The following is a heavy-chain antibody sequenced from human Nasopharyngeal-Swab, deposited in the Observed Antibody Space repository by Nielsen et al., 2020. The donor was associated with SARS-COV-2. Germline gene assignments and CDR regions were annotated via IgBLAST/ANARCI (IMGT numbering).Heavy chain of an antibody. V-gene: IGHV4-30-4*01. Sequence: PGKGLEWIGYIYYSGSTYYNPSLKSRVTISVDTSKNQFSLKLSSVTAADTAVYYCARVGAYYYDSSGQKHWYFDLWGRGTLVTVSS. D-gene: IGHD3-22*01. CDR3: ARVGAYYYDSSGQKHWYFDL. J-gene: IGHJ2*01. CDR2: IYYSGST.